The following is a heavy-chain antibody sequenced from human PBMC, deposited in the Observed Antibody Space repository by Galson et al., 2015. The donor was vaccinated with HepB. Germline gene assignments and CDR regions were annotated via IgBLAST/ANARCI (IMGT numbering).Heavy chain of an antibody. D-gene: IGHD3/OR15-3a*01. V-gene: IGHV3-30*18. CDR3: VKDYTGHWTFDY. CDR1: RFIFSDHH. CDR2: MSPDGIST. Sequence: SLRLSCAASRFIFSDHHIHWVRQTPGKGLEWVATMSPDGISTYYAESVKGRFTISRDKSKNTVDVEMNSLRAEDTAIYYCVKDYTGHWTFDYWGPGTLVTVSS. J-gene: IGHJ4*02.